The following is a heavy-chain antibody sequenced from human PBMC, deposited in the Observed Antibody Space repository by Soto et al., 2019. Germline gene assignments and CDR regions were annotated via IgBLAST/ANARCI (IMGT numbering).Heavy chain of an antibody. J-gene: IGHJ4*02. D-gene: IGHD3-16*01. CDR2: ISASGGST. V-gene: IGHV3-23*01. CDR1: GFTFDSFA. Sequence: EVQLLESGGGLEQPGGSLRLSCAASGFTFDSFAMTWVRQAPGKGLEWVSAISASGGSTFYADSVKCRFTISRDSSKNTLYLQMNSLRAEDTAVYYCSRGAVMPDSWGQGTLVTVSS. CDR3: SRGAVMPDS.